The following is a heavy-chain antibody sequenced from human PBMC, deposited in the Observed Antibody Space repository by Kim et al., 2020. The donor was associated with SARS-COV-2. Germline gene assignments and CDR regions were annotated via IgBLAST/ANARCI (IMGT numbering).Heavy chain of an antibody. Sequence: GGSLRLSCAASGFTFSSYWMHWVRQAPGKGLMWVSRIKSDGSSTSYADSVKGRFTISRDNAKNTLYLQMNSLSAEDTAVYYWARDPDYRGYSYFGYWGHGTLVTVSS. D-gene: IGHD4-17*01. CDR3: ARDPDYRGYSYFGY. J-gene: IGHJ4*01. CDR1: GFTFSSYW. CDR2: IKSDGSST. V-gene: IGHV3-74*01.